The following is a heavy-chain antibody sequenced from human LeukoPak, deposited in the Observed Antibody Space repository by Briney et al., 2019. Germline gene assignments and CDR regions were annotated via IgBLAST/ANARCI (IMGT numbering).Heavy chain of an antibody. CDR1: GGTFSSYA. D-gene: IGHD1-26*01. Sequence: ASVKVSCKASGGTFSSYAISWVRQAPGQGLEWMGGIIPIFGTANYAQKSQGRVTITTDESTSTAYMELSSLRSEDTAVYYCARGPFSGAASFDYWGQGTLVTVSS. CDR3: ARGPFSGAASFDY. CDR2: IIPIFGTA. V-gene: IGHV1-69*05. J-gene: IGHJ4*02.